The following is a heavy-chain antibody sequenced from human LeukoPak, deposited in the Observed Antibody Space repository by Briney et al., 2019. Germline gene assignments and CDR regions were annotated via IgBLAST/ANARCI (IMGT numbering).Heavy chain of an antibody. J-gene: IGHJ3*02. CDR2: IYTSGST. Sequence: SETLSLTCTVSGGSISSGSYYWSWIRQPAGKGLEWIGRIYTSGSTNYNPSLKSRVTISVDTSKNQFTLKLSSVTAADTAVYYCASYSSGWSLRHDAFDIWGQGTMVTVSS. CDR3: ASYSSGWSLRHDAFDI. D-gene: IGHD6-19*01. V-gene: IGHV4-61*02. CDR1: GGSISSGSYY.